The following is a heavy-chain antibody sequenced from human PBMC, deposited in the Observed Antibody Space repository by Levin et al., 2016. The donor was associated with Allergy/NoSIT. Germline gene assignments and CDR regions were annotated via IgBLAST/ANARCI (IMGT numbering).Heavy chain of an antibody. J-gene: IGHJ6*03. CDR3: ARVEQQLVTYYYYYYMDV. D-gene: IGHD6-13*01. Sequence: VRQMPGKGLEWVSYISSSSSTIYYADSVKGRFTISRDNAKNSLYLQMNSLRDEDTAVYYCARVEQQLVTYYYYYYMDVWGKGTTVTVSS. CDR2: ISSSSSTI. V-gene: IGHV3-48*02.